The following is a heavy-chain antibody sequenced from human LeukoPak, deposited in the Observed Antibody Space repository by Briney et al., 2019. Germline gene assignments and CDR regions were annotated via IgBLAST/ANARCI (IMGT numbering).Heavy chain of an antibody. CDR2: INHSGST. CDR1: GGSFSGYY. D-gene: IGHD3-3*01. J-gene: IGHJ6*02. Sequence: SETLSLTCAVYGGSFSGYYWSWIRQPPGKGLEWIGEINHSGSTNYNPSLKSRVTISVDTSKNQFSLKLSSVTAADTAVYYCARTSYDFWGTGYYYGMDVWGQGTTVTVSS. CDR3: ARTSYDFWGTGYYYGMDV. V-gene: IGHV4-34*01.